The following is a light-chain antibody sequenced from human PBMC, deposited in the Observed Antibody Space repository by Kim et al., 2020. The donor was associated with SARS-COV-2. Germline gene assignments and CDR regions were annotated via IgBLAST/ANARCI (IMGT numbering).Light chain of an antibody. CDR3: SSYTSSSRV. V-gene: IGLV2-14*04. CDR1: SSDVGGYNH. J-gene: IGLJ3*02. CDR2: DVS. Sequence: PGPSITIACAGTSSDVGGYNHVSWYQQHPGKAPKLMIYDVSKRPSGVSNRFSGSKSGNTASLTISGLQAEDEADYYCSSYTSSSRVFGGGTQLTVL.